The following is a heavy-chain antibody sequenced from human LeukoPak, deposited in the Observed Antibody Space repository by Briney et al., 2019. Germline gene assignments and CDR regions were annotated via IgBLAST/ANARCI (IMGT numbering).Heavy chain of an antibody. Sequence: PSETLSLTCTVSGVSISSYYWSWIRQPPGKGLEWIGEINHSGSTNYNPSLKSRVTISVDTSKNQFSLKLSSVTAADTAVYYCARLVKYGNWFDPWGQGTLVTVSS. J-gene: IGHJ5*02. CDR3: ARLVKYGNWFDP. CDR2: INHSGST. CDR1: GVSISSYY. V-gene: IGHV4-34*01. D-gene: IGHD2-2*01.